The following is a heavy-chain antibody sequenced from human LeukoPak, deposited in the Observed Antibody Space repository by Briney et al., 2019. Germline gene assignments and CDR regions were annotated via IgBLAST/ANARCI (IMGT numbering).Heavy chain of an antibody. CDR2: ISSSGSTI. J-gene: IGHJ4*02. D-gene: IGHD3-22*01. CDR3: ARGKYYYDSSGYYAPDY. Sequence: GGSLGLSCAASGFTFSDYYMSWIRQAPGKGLEWVSYISSSGSTIYYADSVKGRFTISRDNAKNSLYLQMNSLRAEDTAVYYCARGKYYYDSSGYYAPDYWGQGTLVTVSS. V-gene: IGHV3-11*01. CDR1: GFTFSDYY.